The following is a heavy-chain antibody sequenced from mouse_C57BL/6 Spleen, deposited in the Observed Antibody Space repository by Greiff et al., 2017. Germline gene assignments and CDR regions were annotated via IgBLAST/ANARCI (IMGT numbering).Heavy chain of an antibody. D-gene: IGHD1-1*01. V-gene: IGHV1-52*01. CDR1: GYTFTSYW. J-gene: IGHJ1*03. Sequence: VQLQQPGAELVRHGSSVKLSCKASGYTFTSYWMHWVQQRPIQGLEWIGNIDPSDSETHYNQKFKDKATLTVDKSSSTAYMQLSSLTSEDSAVYYCARPNYYGSSYGYFDVWGTGTTVTVSS. CDR3: ARPNYYGSSYGYFDV. CDR2: IDPSDSET.